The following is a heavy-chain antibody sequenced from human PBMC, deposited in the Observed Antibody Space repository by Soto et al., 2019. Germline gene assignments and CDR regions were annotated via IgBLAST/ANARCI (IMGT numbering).Heavy chain of an antibody. V-gene: IGHV3-23*01. D-gene: IGHD2-2*02. CDR3: TSGLVVPAAILYYSGMDV. Sequence: GETLSLTCAASGFTFSSYAISWVRQAPGQGLEWVSAISGSGGSTYYADSAQGRFTISRDKSKNTLYLQMNSLRAEDTAVYYCTSGLVVPAAILYYSGMDVWGQRTMVTVSS. CDR2: ISGSGGST. J-gene: IGHJ6*02. CDR1: GFTFSSYA.